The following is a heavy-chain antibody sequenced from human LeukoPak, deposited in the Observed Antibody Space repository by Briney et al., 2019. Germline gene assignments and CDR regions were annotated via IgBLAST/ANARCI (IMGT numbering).Heavy chain of an antibody. CDR1: GGSISSYY. D-gene: IGHD6-19*01. CDR2: IYTSGST. J-gene: IGHJ4*02. CDR3: AGSAVAGTFDY. V-gene: IGHV4-4*07. Sequence: SETLSLTCTVSGGSISSYYWSWVRQPAGKGLEWIGRIYTSGSTNYNPSLKSRVTMSVDTSKNQFSLKLSSVTAADTAVYYCAGSAVAGTFDYWGQGTLVTVSS.